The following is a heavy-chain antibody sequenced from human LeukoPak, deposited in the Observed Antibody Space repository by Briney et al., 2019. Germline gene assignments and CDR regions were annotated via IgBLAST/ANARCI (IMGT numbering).Heavy chain of an antibody. V-gene: IGHV1-8*02. J-gene: IGHJ5*02. CDR1: RYTFTNYA. D-gene: IGHD2/OR15-2a*01. CDR2: IKPNSGNT. Sequence: ASVKVFCKASRYTFTNYAMNWVRQATGQGLEWVGWIKPNSGNTGYAQKFQGRVTMTRNTSISTAYMELSSLRSEDTAVYYCARYEEYENWFDPWGQGTLVTVSS. CDR3: ARYEEYENWFDP.